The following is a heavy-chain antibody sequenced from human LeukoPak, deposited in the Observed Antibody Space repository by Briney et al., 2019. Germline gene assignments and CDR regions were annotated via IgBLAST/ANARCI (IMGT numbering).Heavy chain of an antibody. CDR3: AKGGRITMLRGVQRDHYFDY. CDR1: GGSISSSSYY. CDR2: IYYSGST. V-gene: IGHV4-39*07. J-gene: IGHJ4*02. Sequence: SETLSLTCTISGGSISSSSYYWGWIRQPPGKGLEWIGSIYYSGSTYYNPSLKSRVTISVDTSKNQFSLKLSSVTAADTAVYYCAKGGRITMLRGVQRDHYFDYWGQGTLVTVSS. D-gene: IGHD3-10*01.